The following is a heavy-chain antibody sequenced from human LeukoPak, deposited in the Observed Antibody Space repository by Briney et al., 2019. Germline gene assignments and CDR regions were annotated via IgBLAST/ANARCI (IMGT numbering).Heavy chain of an antibody. CDR3: ARPQTSSSSTASLGY. CDR2: IGSSGYTI. Sequence: TGGSLRLSCAASGFTFSSYSMNWVRQAPGKGLEWTSYIGSSGYTIYYSDSVKGRFTISRDNAKNSLYLQMDSLRAEDTAIYYCARPQTSSSSTASLGYWGQGTLVTVSS. V-gene: IGHV3-48*04. CDR1: GFTFSSYS. J-gene: IGHJ4*02. D-gene: IGHD6-6*01.